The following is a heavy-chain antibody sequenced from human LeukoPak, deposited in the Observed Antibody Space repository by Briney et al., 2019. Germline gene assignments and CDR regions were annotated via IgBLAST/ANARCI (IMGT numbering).Heavy chain of an antibody. CDR1: GGSISSYY. Sequence: SETLSLTCTVSGGSISSYYWSWIRQPPGKGLEWIGYIYYSGSTNYNPSLKSRVTISVDTSKNQFSLELSSVTAADTAVYYCARGGCSSTSCHQFDYWGQGTLVTVSS. CDR2: IYYSGST. J-gene: IGHJ4*02. D-gene: IGHD2-2*01. V-gene: IGHV4-59*01. CDR3: ARGGCSSTSCHQFDY.